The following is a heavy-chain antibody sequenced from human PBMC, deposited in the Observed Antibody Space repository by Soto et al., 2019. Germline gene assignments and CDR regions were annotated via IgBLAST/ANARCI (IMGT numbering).Heavy chain of an antibody. CDR1: GFTFSRYW. J-gene: IGHJ6*02. Sequence: EVQLVESGGGLVQRGGSLRLSCAASGFTFSRYWMHWVRQAPGKGLVWVSRISSDGSSTRYADSVKGRFTISRDNAENTLYLQMNSLRAEDTAVYYCARVGVDTSVVDGGYYYYGMDVWGQGTTVTVSS. D-gene: IGHD5-18*01. V-gene: IGHV3-74*01. CDR3: ARVGVDTSVVDGGYYYYGMDV. CDR2: ISSDGSST.